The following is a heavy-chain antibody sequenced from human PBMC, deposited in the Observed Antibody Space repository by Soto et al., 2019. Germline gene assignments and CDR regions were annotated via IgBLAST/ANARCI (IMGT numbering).Heavy chain of an antibody. D-gene: IGHD6-13*01. V-gene: IGHV5-51*01. J-gene: IGHJ6*03. CDR3: ARCRGHGRLGHSSWYSITHVHMDV. CDR2: IYPGDSDT. Sequence: GESLKISCKGSGYSFTSYWIGWVRQMPGKGLEWMGIIYPGDSDTRYSPSFQGQVTISADKSISTAYLQWSSLKASDTAMYYWARCRGHGRLGHSSWYSITHVHMDVWGKGTTVTVSS. CDR1: GYSFTSYW.